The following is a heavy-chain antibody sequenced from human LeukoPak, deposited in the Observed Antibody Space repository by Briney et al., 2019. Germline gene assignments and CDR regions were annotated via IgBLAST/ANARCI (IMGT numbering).Heavy chain of an antibody. CDR1: GFTFSSSA. Sequence: GGSLRLSCAASGFTFSSSAMSWVRQAPGKGLEWVSAISNNGGYTYYADSVQGRFTISRDNSKSTLCLQMNSLRAEDTALYYCARRVQYYFDYWGQGTLVTVSS. V-gene: IGHV3-23*01. CDR3: ARRVQYYFDY. CDR2: ISNNGGYT. J-gene: IGHJ4*02.